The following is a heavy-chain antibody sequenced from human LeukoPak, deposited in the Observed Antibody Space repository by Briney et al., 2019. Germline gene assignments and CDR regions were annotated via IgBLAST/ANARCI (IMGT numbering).Heavy chain of an antibody. CDR2: IYYSGST. D-gene: IGHD6-13*01. CDR1: GGSISSYY. Sequence: PSETLSLTCTVSGGSISSYYWSWIRQPPGKGLEWITTIYYSGSTYYSPSLKNRVTISLDTSKNTFSLQLSSVTAADTAVYYCAREVLGSSSYDHWGQGTLVTVSS. CDR3: AREVLGSSSYDH. J-gene: IGHJ4*02. V-gene: IGHV4-39*07.